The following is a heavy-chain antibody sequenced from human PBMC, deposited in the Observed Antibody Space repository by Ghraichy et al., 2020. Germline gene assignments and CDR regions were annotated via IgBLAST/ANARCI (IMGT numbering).Heavy chain of an antibody. J-gene: IGHJ6*02. D-gene: IGHD6-19*01. CDR2: MSSDGSNT. Sequence: SCAASGFTFWSYGMHWVRQAPGKGLEWVAGMSSDGSNTYYGDSVKGRLTISRDNSENTLDLQMNSLRAEDSAVYYCARDRMGGWFHMDVWGQGTTVTVSS. V-gene: IGHV3-33*05. CDR1: GFTFWSYG. CDR3: ARDRMGGWFHMDV.